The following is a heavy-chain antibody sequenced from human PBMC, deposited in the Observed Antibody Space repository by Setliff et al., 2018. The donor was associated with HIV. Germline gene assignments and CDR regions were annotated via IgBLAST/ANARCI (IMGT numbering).Heavy chain of an antibody. J-gene: IGHJ4*02. D-gene: IGHD3-22*01. Sequence: PGGSLRLSCVASGLTFSSYWMSWVRQAPGKGLEWVAHLREGGSEKYYVDSVKGRFTISRDNAKNSLYLQMNSLRAEDTAVYYCARDREYYDSSGSYYFDYWGQGTLVTVSS. CDR2: LREGGSEK. CDR1: GLTFSSYW. V-gene: IGHV3-7*01. CDR3: ARDREYYDSSGSYYFDY.